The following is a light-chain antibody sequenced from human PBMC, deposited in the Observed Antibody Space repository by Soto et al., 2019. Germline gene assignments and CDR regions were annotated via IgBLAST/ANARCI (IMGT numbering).Light chain of an antibody. CDR1: SSDVGGYNY. V-gene: IGLV2-14*01. CDR2: EVS. Sequence: QSVLPQPASVSGSPGQSITISCTGTSSDVGGYNYVSWYQQHPGEAPKLMIYEVSDRPSGVSNRFSGSKSGNTASLTISGLQAEDEADYYCSSYTITSTYVFGTGTKVTV. CDR3: SSYTITSTYV. J-gene: IGLJ1*01.